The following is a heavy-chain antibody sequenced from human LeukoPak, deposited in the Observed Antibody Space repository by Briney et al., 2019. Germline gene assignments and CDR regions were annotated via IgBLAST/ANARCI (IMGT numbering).Heavy chain of an antibody. CDR3: ARHVGYCSSTSCYGSYGMDV. CDR2: IYHSGST. J-gene: IGHJ6*02. D-gene: IGHD2-2*01. Sequence: SSQTLSLTCAVSGGSISSGGYSWSWIRQQPGKGLEWIGYIYHSGSTYYNPSLKSRVTISVDRSKNQFSLKLSSVTAADTAVYYCARHVGYCSSTSCYGSYGMDVWGQGTTVTVSS. V-gene: IGHV4-30-2*01. CDR1: GGSISSGGYS.